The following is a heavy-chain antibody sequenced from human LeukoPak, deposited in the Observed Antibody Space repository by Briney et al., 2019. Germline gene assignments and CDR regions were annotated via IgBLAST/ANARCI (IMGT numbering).Heavy chain of an antibody. CDR3: TRVPQSSFVDY. D-gene: IGHD6-13*01. CDR1: AYSISSGYY. CDR2: IYYSGST. Sequence: SETLSLTCTVSAYSISSGYYWGWIRQPPGKGLEWIGSIYYSGSTYYNPSLKSRVTISVDTSKNQFSLKLRSVTAADTAVYYCTRVPQSSFVDYWGQGTLVTVSS. J-gene: IGHJ4*02. V-gene: IGHV4-38-2*02.